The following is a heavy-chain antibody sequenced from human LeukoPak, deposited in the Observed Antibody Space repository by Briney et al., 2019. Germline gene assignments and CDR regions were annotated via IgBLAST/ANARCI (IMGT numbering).Heavy chain of an antibody. D-gene: IGHD2-21*02. Sequence: PGGSLRLSCAAPGFTFSSYAMSWVRQAPGKGLEWVSAISGSGGSTYYADSVKGRFTISRDNSKNTLYLQMNSLRAEDTAVYYCARSLGIVVVTAVLAFDIWGQGTMVTVSS. CDR1: GFTFSSYA. CDR2: ISGSGGST. J-gene: IGHJ3*02. CDR3: ARSLGIVVVTAVLAFDI. V-gene: IGHV3-23*01.